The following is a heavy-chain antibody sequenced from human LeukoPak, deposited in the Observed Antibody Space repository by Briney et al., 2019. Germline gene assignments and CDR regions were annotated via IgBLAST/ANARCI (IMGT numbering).Heavy chain of an antibody. CDR3: ARDGGYYDYVWGSYRPYYFDY. D-gene: IGHD3-16*02. CDR1: GYTFTSYG. V-gene: IGHV1-18*01. Sequence: ASVKVSCKASGYTFTSYGISWVRQAPGQGLEWMGWISAYNGNTNYAQKLQGRVTMTTDTSTSTAYVELRSLRSDDTAVYYCARDGGYYDYVWGSYRPYYFDYWGQGTLVTVSS. CDR2: ISAYNGNT. J-gene: IGHJ4*02.